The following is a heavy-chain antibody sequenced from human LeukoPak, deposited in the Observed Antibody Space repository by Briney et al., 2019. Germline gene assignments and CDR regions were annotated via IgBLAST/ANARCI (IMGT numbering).Heavy chain of an antibody. J-gene: IGHJ3*02. D-gene: IGHD4-23*01. Sequence: ASVKVSCKASGGTFSSYAISWVRQATGQGLEWMGWMNPNSGNTGYAQKFQGRVTMTRNTSISTAYMELSSLRSEDTAVYYCATDYGGNYDAFDIWGQGTMVTVSS. V-gene: IGHV1-8*02. CDR3: ATDYGGNYDAFDI. CDR1: GGTFSSYA. CDR2: MNPNSGNT.